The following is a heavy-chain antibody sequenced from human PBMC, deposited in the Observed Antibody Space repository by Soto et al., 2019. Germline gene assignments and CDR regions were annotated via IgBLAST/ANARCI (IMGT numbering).Heavy chain of an antibody. CDR1: GFTFSSYG. D-gene: IGHD3-10*01. Sequence: GGSLRLSCAASGFTFSSYGMHWVRQAPGKGLEWVAVISYDGSNKYYADSVKGRFTISRDNSNNTLYLQMNSLRAEDTAVYYCAKDSPGSYYEYYFDYWGQGTLVTVSS. CDR3: AKDSPGSYYEYYFDY. J-gene: IGHJ4*02. CDR2: ISYDGSNK. V-gene: IGHV3-30*18.